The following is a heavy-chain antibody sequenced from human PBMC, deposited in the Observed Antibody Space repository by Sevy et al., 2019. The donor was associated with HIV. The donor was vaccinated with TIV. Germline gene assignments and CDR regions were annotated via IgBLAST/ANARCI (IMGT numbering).Heavy chain of an antibody. CDR1: GFAFSTHA. CDR3: ARDGGNSVKWYPLY. CDR2: ISYEGTET. D-gene: IGHD2-2*01. V-gene: IGHV3-30-3*01. J-gene: IGHJ4*01. Sequence: GGSLRLSCAASGFAFSTHAMHWVRQAPGKGLEWVAVISYEGTETFYAASVEGRFTISRDNSKNMLSLQINSLRPEDTAVYYCARDGGNSVKWYPLYWGHGTLVTSP.